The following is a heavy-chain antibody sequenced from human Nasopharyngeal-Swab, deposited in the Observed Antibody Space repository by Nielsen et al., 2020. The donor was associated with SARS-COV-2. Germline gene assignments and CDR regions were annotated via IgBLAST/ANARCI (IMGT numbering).Heavy chain of an antibody. D-gene: IGHD3-10*01. CDR2: ISYEGSKK. V-gene: IGHV3-30*18. CDR1: GFSFNNYG. J-gene: IGHJ3*02. Sequence: GESLKISCTVSGFSFNNYGMHWVRQAPGKGLEWVAVISYEGSKKFYAESVEGRFTISRDYSKNTLYLQMDSLRTEDTAMYFCAKANALFWFGQFKNDAFDIWGQGTMVAVSS. CDR3: AKANALFWFGQFKNDAFDI.